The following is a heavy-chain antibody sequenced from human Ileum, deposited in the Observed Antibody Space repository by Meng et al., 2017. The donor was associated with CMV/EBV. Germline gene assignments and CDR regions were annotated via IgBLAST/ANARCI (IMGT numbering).Heavy chain of an antibody. CDR3: ARWAHITATAPAFDM. D-gene: IGHD1-7*01. CDR2: INSDGTNS. J-gene: IGHJ3*02. CDR1: GFSFSSYY. V-gene: IGHV3-74*01. Sequence: SGFSFSSYYMHWVRQTPGKGLVWVSHINSDGTNSNYADSVKGRFTISRDNAKNTLYLQLSSLRADDTAVYFCARWAHITATAPAFDMWGLGTMVTVSS.